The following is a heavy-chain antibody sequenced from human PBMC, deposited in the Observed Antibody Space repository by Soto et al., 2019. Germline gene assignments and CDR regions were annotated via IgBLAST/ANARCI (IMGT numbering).Heavy chain of an antibody. V-gene: IGHV1-69*01. CDR1: GGTFSSYS. CDR3: ARDGGRHSGGIDY. D-gene: IGHD1-26*01. CDR2: IIPIFGTA. J-gene: IGHJ4*02. Sequence: QVQLVQSGAEVKKHGSSVKVSCKASGGTFSSYSINWVRQAPVQGLEWMGEIIPIFGTANYAQKFQGRVTITADESTSTAYMELSSLRSEDTAVYYCARDGGRHSGGIDYWGQGTLVTVSS.